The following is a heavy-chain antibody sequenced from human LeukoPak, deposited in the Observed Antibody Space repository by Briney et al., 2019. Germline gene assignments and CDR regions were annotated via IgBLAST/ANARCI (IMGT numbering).Heavy chain of an antibody. Sequence: PGGSLRLSCAASGFTFSSYGMHWVRQAPGKGLEWVAFIRYDGSNKYYADSVKGRFTISRDNSKNTLYLQMNSLRAEDTAVYYCAKDRAYNGSSGYYSDYWGQGTLVTVSS. D-gene: IGHD3-22*01. CDR3: AKDRAYNGSSGYYSDY. CDR2: IRYDGSNK. V-gene: IGHV3-30*02. J-gene: IGHJ4*02. CDR1: GFTFSSYG.